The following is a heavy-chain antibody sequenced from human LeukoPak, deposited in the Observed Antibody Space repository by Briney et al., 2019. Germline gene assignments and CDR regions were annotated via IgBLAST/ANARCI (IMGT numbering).Heavy chain of an antibody. D-gene: IGHD3-22*01. Sequence: SVKVSCKASGGTFISYAISWVRQAPGQGLEWMGGIITIFGTANYAQKFQGRVTITTDESTSTAYMELSSLRSEDTAVYYCAAYYDSSGYHLYWGQGTLVTVSS. CDR2: IITIFGTA. CDR1: GGTFISYA. J-gene: IGHJ4*02. CDR3: AAYYDSSGYHLY. V-gene: IGHV1-69*05.